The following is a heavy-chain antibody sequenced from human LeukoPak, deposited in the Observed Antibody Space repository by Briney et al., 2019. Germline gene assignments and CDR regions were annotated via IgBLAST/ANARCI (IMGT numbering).Heavy chain of an antibody. Sequence: SETLSLTCAVSGGSISSGGYSWSWIRQPPGKGLEWIGYIYHSGSTYYNPSLKSRVTISVDRSKNQFSLKLSSVTAADTAVYYWPRAPSQGSVDNGRDVFDIGGQGKMVTFSP. CDR1: GGSISSGGYS. V-gene: IGHV4-30-2*01. CDR3: PRAPSQGSVDNGRDVFDI. J-gene: IGHJ3*02. D-gene: IGHD3-10*01. CDR2: IYHSGST.